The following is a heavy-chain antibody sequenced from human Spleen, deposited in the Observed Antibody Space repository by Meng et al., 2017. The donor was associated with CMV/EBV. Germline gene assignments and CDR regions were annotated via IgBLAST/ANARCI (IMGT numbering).Heavy chain of an antibody. Sequence: SGGTFSSYAISWVRQAPGQGLEWMGGIIPIFGTANDAQKFQGRVTITTDESTSTAYMELSSLRSEDTAVYYCARDQEQLVPGGWFDPWGQGTLVTVSS. CDR1: GGTFSSYA. J-gene: IGHJ5*02. V-gene: IGHV1-69*05. CDR2: IIPIFGTA. CDR3: ARDQEQLVPGGWFDP. D-gene: IGHD6-13*01.